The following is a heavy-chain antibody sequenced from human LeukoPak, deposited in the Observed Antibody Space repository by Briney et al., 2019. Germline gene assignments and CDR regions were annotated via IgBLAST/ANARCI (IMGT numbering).Heavy chain of an antibody. CDR2: IYYSGST. V-gene: IGHV4-61*01. CDR1: GGSVSSGSYY. J-gene: IGHJ4*02. CDR3: ARWELHRSFDY. D-gene: IGHD1-7*01. Sequence: SETLSLTCTVSGGSVSSGSYYWRWIRQPPGKGLEWIGYIYYSGSTNYNPSLKSRVTISVDTSKNQFSLKLSSVTAADTAVYYCARWELHRSFDYWGQGTLVTVSS.